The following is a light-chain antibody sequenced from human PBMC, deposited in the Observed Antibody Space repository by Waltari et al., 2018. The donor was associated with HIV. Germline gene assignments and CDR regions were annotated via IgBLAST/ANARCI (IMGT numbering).Light chain of an antibody. J-gene: IGLJ2*01. V-gene: IGLV2-14*03. Sequence: QSALTQPASVSGFLGQSINISCTGISTDSRFYQYVSWYQQHPGKIPRLIIFDIDNRPSGLSDHFAVSRSGNSASLTFSGLQSGDEAHYYCASNRLDYTLIFGGGTKLTVL. CDR2: DID. CDR1: STDSRFYQY. CDR3: ASNRLDYTLI.